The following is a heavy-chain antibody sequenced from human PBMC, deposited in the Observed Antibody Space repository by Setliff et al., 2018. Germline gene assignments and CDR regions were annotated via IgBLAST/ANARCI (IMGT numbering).Heavy chain of an antibody. Sequence: ASVKVSCKASGYTLSKYYMHWVRQAPGQGLEWMGIINPSGGLTKYAQKFQGRVTMTSDTSTNTGYLEVSSLRSEDTAVYFCARDRFYNSWSGTSITAPHDAFDIWGQGTMVTVSS. J-gene: IGHJ3*02. V-gene: IGHV1-46*03. CDR3: ARDRFYNSWSGTSITAPHDAFDI. D-gene: IGHD3-3*01. CDR2: INPSGGLT. CDR1: GYTLSKYY.